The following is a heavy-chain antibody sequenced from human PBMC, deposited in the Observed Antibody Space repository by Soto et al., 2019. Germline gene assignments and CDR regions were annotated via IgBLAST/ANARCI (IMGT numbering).Heavy chain of an antibody. J-gene: IGHJ4*02. Sequence: ESGGGLVQPGRSLRLSCAASGFPFDDYAMHWVRQAPGKGLEWVSGISWNSGSIGYADSVKGRFTISRDNAKNSLYLQMNSLRAEDTALYYCAKAELALDSSGSIDYWGQGTLVTVSS. CDR2: ISWNSGSI. CDR3: AKAELALDSSGSIDY. CDR1: GFPFDDYA. V-gene: IGHV3-9*01. D-gene: IGHD3-22*01.